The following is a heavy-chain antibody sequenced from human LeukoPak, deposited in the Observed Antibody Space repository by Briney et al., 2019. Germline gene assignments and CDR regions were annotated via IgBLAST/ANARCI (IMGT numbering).Heavy chain of an antibody. Sequence: ASVKVSCKASGYTLTDYYMHWVRQAPGQGLEWMGRINPSSGGTNCAQKFQGRVTMTRDTSISTVYMELSRLRSDDTAVYYCARVGYYESSGYYEYWGQGTLVTVSS. CDR2: INPSSGGT. CDR3: ARVGYYESSGYYEY. J-gene: IGHJ4*02. V-gene: IGHV1-2*06. CDR1: GYTLTDYY. D-gene: IGHD3-22*01.